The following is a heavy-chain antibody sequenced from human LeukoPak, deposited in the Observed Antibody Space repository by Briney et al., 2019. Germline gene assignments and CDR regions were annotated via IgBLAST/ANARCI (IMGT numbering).Heavy chain of an antibody. V-gene: IGHV3-23*01. CDR1: GGSISSGGYY. Sequence: ETLSLTCTVSGGSISSGGYYWSWIRQAPGKGLEWVSAISGSGSSTHYADSVKGRFTISRDNSKNTLYLQMNSLRAEDTAVYYCAKTLYYYDSSGYYYVANTPFDYWGQGTLVTVSS. D-gene: IGHD3-22*01. CDR3: AKTLYYYDSSGYYYVANTPFDY. J-gene: IGHJ4*02. CDR2: ISGSGSST.